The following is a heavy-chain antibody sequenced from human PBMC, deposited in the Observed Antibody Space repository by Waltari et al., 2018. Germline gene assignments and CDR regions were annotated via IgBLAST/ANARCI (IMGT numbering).Heavy chain of an antibody. D-gene: IGHD2-2*01. CDR2: IYYSGRT. CDR3: ARHNIVVVPAAMSWTGTTFGHFDY. Sequence: QLQLQESGPGLVKPSETLSLTCTVSGGSISSSSYYWGWIRQPPGKGLEWIGSIYYSGRTSYNPSLKSRVTISVDTSKNQFSLKLSSVTAADTAVYYCARHNIVVVPAAMSWTGTTFGHFDYWGQGTLVTVSS. J-gene: IGHJ4*02. V-gene: IGHV4-39*01. CDR1: GGSISSSSYY.